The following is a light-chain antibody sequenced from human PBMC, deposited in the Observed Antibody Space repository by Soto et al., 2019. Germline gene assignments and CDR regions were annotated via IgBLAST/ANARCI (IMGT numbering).Light chain of an antibody. J-gene: IGKJ1*01. CDR1: QSLSSS. CDR3: LQYFRWRT. V-gene: IGKV3-15*01. CDR2: DAS. Sequence: EIVMTQSPATLSVSPGERATLSCRASQSLSSSLAWYQQKPGQAPRLLIYDASTRATDIPSRFSGSGSGTEFTLTISSLQSEDSEFYYCLQYFRWRTFGQGTKVEIK.